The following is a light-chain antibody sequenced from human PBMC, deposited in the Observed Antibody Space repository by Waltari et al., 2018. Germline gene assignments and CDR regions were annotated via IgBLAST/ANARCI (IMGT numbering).Light chain of an antibody. J-gene: IGKJ1*01. CDR1: QSINTN. CDR2: AAS. Sequence: EIVMTQSPGTLSMSPGARATLSCRASQSINTNLAWYQQKPGQSPRLVIYAASTRATGLPARFSGSGSGTEFTLTISSLQSEDVAVYYCQQYNDWPRTFGQGTKVEIK. CDR3: QQYNDWPRT. V-gene: IGKV3-15*01.